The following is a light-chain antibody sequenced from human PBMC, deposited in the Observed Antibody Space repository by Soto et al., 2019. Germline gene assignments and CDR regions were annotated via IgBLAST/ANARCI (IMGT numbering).Light chain of an antibody. CDR3: QQHAASPLT. V-gene: IGKV3-20*01. J-gene: IGKJ5*01. CDR1: QTVSRNY. Sequence: EIVLTQSPGTLSLSPWEGTTLSCRASQTVSRNYLACYQQRRGQAPSLLIYAASNRAPGIPDRFSGSGSGTDFTLTIISLEPEDFAVFYCQQHAASPLTFGQGTRLEIK. CDR2: AAS.